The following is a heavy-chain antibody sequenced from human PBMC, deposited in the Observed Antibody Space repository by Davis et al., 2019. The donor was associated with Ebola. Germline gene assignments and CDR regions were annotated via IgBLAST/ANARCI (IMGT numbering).Heavy chain of an antibody. V-gene: IGHV3-23*01. Sequence: GESLKISCAASGFPFSGYAMSWVRQAPGKGLEWVSSLTDDSRRTYYTDSVRGRFTISRDNSKNTLYLQMNSLRVEDTAVYYCAKGATGAYYYYMAVWGKGTTVTVSS. CDR1: GFPFSGYA. D-gene: IGHD5-24*01. CDR3: AKGATGAYYYYMAV. CDR2: LTDDSRRT. J-gene: IGHJ6*03.